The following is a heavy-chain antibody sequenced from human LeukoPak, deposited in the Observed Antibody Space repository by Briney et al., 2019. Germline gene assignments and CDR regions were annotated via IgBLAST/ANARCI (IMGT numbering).Heavy chain of an antibody. CDR3: AKRPEHGSGSSFDY. CDR2: ISGSGAGT. D-gene: IGHD3-10*01. V-gene: IGHV3-23*01. Sequence: PGASLRLSCAASGFTFSSYAMSWVRQAPGKGLEWVSTISGSGAGTFYTDSVKGRFTISRGNFGNTLYLQMSSLRAEDTAVYYCAKRPEHGSGSSFDYWGQGTLVTVSS. CDR1: GFTFSSYA. J-gene: IGHJ4*02.